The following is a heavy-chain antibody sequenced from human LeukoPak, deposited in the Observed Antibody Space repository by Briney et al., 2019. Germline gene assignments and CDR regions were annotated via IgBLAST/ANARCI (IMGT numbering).Heavy chain of an antibody. Sequence: SETLSLTCTVSGGSISSYYWSWIRQPPGKGLEWIGYIYYSGSTNYNPSLESRVTISVDTSKNQFSLKLSPVTAADTAVYYCARAFGGDWGSYREFDYWGQGTLVTVSS. CDR1: GGSISSYY. CDR3: ARAFGGDWGSYREFDY. D-gene: IGHD3-16*02. CDR2: IYYSGST. V-gene: IGHV4-59*01. J-gene: IGHJ4*02.